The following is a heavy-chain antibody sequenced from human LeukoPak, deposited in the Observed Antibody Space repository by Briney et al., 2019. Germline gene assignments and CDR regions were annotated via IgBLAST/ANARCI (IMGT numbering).Heavy chain of an antibody. Sequence: MSSETLSLTCAVYGGSFSGYYWSWIRQPPGKGLEWIGSIYYSGSTYYNPSLKSRVTISVDTSKNQFSLKLSSVTAADTAVYYCARELYSSGDLNFDYWGQGTLVTVSS. D-gene: IGHD6-19*01. CDR1: GGSFSGYY. J-gene: IGHJ4*02. CDR2: IYYSGST. CDR3: ARELYSSGDLNFDY. V-gene: IGHV4-34*01.